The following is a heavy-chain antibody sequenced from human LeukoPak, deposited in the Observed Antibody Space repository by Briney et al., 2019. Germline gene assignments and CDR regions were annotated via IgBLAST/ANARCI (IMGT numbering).Heavy chain of an antibody. Sequence: ASVKISCKVSGYTFTDYYMHWVQQAPGKGLEWMGLVDPEDGETIYAEKFQGRVTITADTSTDTAYMEPSSLRSEDTAVYYCATIGYIAVAGNYWGQGTLVTVSS. CDR1: GYTFTDYY. V-gene: IGHV1-69-2*01. J-gene: IGHJ4*02. CDR3: ATIGYIAVAGNY. D-gene: IGHD6-19*01. CDR2: VDPEDGET.